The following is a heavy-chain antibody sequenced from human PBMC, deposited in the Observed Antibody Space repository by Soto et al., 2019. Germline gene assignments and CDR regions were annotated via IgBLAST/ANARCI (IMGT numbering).Heavy chain of an antibody. J-gene: IGHJ6*02. CDR3: ARDMAGPVYYYYYGMDV. V-gene: IGHV3-23*01. CDR2: ISGSGGST. D-gene: IGHD3-10*01. Sequence: PGGSLRLSCAASGFTFSSYAMSWVRQAPGKGLEWVSAISGSGGSTYYADSVKGRFTISRDNAKNSLYLQMNSLRAEDTAVYYCARDMAGPVYYYYYGMDVWGQGTTVTVSS. CDR1: GFTFSSYA.